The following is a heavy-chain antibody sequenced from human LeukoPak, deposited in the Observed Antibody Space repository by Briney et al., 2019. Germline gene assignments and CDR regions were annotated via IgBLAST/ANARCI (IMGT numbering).Heavy chain of an antibody. CDR3: ASSSTTVTTIYFDY. Sequence: SVKVSCKASGGTFSSYAISWVRQAPGQGLEWMGRIIPILGTANYAQKFQGRVTITADKSTSTAYMELSSLRSEDTAVYYCASSSTTVTTIYFDYWGQGTLVAVSS. V-gene: IGHV1-69*04. J-gene: IGHJ4*02. CDR2: IIPILGTA. CDR1: GGTFSSYA. D-gene: IGHD4-17*01.